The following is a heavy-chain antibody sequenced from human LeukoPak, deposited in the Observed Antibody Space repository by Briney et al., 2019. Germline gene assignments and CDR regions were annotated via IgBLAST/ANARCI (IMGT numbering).Heavy chain of an antibody. D-gene: IGHD6-13*01. V-gene: IGHV1-2*02. CDR1: GYTFTGYY. Sequence: ASVKVSCKASGYTFTGYYMHWVRQAPGQGLEWMGWINPNSGGTNYAQKFQGRVTITTDESTSTAYMELSSLRSEDTAVYYCAREGYSSSPYNWFDPWGQGTLVTVSS. J-gene: IGHJ5*02. CDR2: INPNSGGT. CDR3: AREGYSSSPYNWFDP.